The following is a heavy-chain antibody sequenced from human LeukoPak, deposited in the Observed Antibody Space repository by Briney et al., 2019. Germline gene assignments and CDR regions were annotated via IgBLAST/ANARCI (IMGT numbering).Heavy chain of an antibody. V-gene: IGHV3-23*01. CDR3: AKDRYYGSGSYYKGY. Sequence: GGSLRLSCAASGFTFSSYAMSWVRQAPGKGLEWVSAISGSGGSTYYADSVKGRFTISRDNSKNTLYLQMNSLRAEDTAVYYCAKDRYYGSGSYYKGYWGQGTLVTVSS. D-gene: IGHD3-10*01. J-gene: IGHJ4*02. CDR2: ISGSGGST. CDR1: GFTFSSYA.